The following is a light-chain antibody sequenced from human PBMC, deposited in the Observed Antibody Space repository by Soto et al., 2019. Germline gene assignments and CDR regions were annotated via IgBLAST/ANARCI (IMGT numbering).Light chain of an antibody. J-gene: IGLJ1*01. CDR3: SSYTSSTTYV. CDR2: EVS. CDR1: TSDVGEYNY. V-gene: IGLV2-14*01. Sequence: QSALTQPASVSGSAGKSITISCTGTTSDVGEYNYVSWYQQVPGKAPKVIIYEVSSRPAGVSTRFSGSKSGNTASLPISGLQAEDEADYYCSSYTSSTTYVFGTGTKVTVL.